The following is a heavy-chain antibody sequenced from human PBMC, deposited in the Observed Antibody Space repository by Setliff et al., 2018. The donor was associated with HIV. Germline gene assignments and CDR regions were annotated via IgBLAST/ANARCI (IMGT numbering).Heavy chain of an antibody. V-gene: IGHV4-34*01. J-gene: IGHJ4*02. Sequence: PSETLSLTCAVYGGSLSGYCWSWIRQAPGKGLEWIGEINHRGRTRYNPSLKSRVTISVETSKNQFSLRVNSVTAADTAVYYCALRRYSSWARFDSWGQGTLVTVSS. D-gene: IGHD2-21*01. CDR1: GGSLSGYC. CDR3: ALRRYSSWARFDS. CDR2: INHRGRT.